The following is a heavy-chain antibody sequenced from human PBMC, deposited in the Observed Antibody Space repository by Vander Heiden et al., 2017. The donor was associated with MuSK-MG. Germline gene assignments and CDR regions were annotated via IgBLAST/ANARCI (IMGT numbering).Heavy chain of an antibody. D-gene: IGHD3-22*01. J-gene: IGHJ1*01. V-gene: IGHV1-69*01. CDR1: GGTFSSYA. Sequence: VQLAQSGAEVKKPGSSVKVSCNASGGTFSSYAISWVRQAPGQGLEWRGGIIPIFGTANYAQKFQGRVTITADESTSTAYMELSSLRSEDTAVYYCARGYDSSGYPQYFQHWGQGTLVTVSS. CDR2: IIPIFGTA. CDR3: ARGYDSSGYPQYFQH.